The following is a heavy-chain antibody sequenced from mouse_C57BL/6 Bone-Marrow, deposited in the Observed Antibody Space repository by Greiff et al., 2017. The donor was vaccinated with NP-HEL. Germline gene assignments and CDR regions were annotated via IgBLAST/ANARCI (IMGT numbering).Heavy chain of an antibody. CDR3: ARDLTTVVATRYFDV. V-gene: IGHV8-12*01. CDR1: GFSLSTSGMG. Sequence: QVTLKVSGPGILQSSQTLSLTCSFSGFSLSTSGMGVSWIRQPSGKGLEWLAHIYWDDDTRYNPSLKSRLTISKDTSRNQVFLKITSVDTADTATYYCARDLTTVVATRYFDVWGTGTTVTVSS. D-gene: IGHD1-1*01. CDR2: IYWDDDT. J-gene: IGHJ1*03.